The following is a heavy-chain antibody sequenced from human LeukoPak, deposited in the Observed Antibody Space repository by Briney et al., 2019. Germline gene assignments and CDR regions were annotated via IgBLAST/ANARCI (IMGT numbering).Heavy chain of an antibody. Sequence: PSESLSLTCTVSGGSISSSSYYWGWIRQPPGKGLEWIGSIYYSGSTYYNPSLKSRVTISVDTSKNQFSLKLSSVTAADTAVYYCARGRWEVGWFDPWGQGTLDPVSS. CDR2: IYYSGST. D-gene: IGHD1-26*01. CDR3: ARGRWEVGWFDP. CDR1: GGSISSSSYY. V-gene: IGHV4-39*01. J-gene: IGHJ5*02.